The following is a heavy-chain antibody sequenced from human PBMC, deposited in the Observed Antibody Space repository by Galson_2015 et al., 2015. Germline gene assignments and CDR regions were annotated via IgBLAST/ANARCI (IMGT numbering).Heavy chain of an antibody. D-gene: IGHD6-13*01. Sequence: SLRLSCAASGFTFSSYAMSWVRQAPGKGLEWVSAISGSGGSTYYADSVKGRFTISRDNSKNTLYLQMNSLRAEDTAVYYCAKLLVDWGPYSSSWPDGNYFDYWGQGTLVTVSP. CDR1: GFTFSSYA. CDR2: ISGSGGST. V-gene: IGHV3-23*01. CDR3: AKLLVDWGPYSSSWPDGNYFDY. J-gene: IGHJ4*02.